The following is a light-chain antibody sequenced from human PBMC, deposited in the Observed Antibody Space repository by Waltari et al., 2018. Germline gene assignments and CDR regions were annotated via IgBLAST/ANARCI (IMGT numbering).Light chain of an antibody. J-gene: IGLJ3*02. CDR3: CSYAGSHTLV. Sequence: QSAMTQPASVSVSLGQSIIISCTCTSSDAGTYNLVTWYQQYPGKAHKLMIYEVNKRPSGLSNRFSGSKTGNTASLTISGLQAEDEADYYCCSYAGSHTLVFGGGTELTVL. CDR2: EVN. V-gene: IGLV2-23*02. CDR1: SSDAGTYNL.